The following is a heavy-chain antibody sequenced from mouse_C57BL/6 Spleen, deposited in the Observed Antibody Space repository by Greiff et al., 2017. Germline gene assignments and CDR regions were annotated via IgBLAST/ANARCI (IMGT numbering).Heavy chain of an antibody. J-gene: IGHJ1*03. V-gene: IGHV5-4*01. CDR3: AREGGYFEV. Sequence: EVMLVESGGGLVKPGGSLKLSCAASGFTFSSYAMSWVRQTPEKRLEWVATISDGGSYTYYPDNVKGRFTISRDNAKNNLYLQMSHLKSEDTAMYYCAREGGYFEVWGTGTTVTVSS. CDR1: GFTFSSYA. CDR2: ISDGGSYT.